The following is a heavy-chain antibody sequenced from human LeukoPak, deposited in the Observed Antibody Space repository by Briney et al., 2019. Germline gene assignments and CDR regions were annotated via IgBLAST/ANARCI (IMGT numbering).Heavy chain of an antibody. D-gene: IGHD6-19*01. CDR3: ARDVGSGWYVCDY. CDR1: GFTFSSYS. V-gene: IGHV3-48*01. Sequence: GGSLRLSCAASGFTFSSYSMNWVRQAPGKGLEWVSYISSSSSTIYYADSVKGRFTISRDNAKNSLYLQMNSLRAEDTAVYYCARDVGSGWYVCDYWGQGTLVTVSS. CDR2: ISSSSSTI. J-gene: IGHJ4*02.